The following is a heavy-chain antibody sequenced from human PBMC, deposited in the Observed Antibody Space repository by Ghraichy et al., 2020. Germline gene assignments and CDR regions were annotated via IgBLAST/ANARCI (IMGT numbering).Heavy chain of an antibody. J-gene: IGHJ4*02. D-gene: IGHD4-17*01. CDR1: GFTFSSYW. CDR2: IKQDGSEK. CDR3: ARPANGDASHFDY. V-gene: IGHV3-7*01. Sequence: GGSLRLSCAASGFTFSSYWMSWVRQAPGKGLERVANIKQDGSEKYYVDSVKGRFTISRDNSKNTVYLQMNSLRADDTAVYYCARPANGDASHFDYWGQGTLVTVSS.